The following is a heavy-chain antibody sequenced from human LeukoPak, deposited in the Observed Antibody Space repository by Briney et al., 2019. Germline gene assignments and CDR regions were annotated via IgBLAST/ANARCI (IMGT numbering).Heavy chain of an antibody. V-gene: IGHV3-66*01. J-gene: IGHJ4*02. CDR1: GFTVSSNY. CDR3: ARDDGAGGPFDY. Sequence: PGGSLRLSCAVSGFTVSSNYMNWVRQAPGKGLEWVSIVYSGGNTYYADSVKGRFTISRDNPKNTLYLQMNSLRAEDTAVYYCARDDGAGGPFDYWGQGTLVSVPS. D-gene: IGHD3-10*01. CDR2: VYSGGNT.